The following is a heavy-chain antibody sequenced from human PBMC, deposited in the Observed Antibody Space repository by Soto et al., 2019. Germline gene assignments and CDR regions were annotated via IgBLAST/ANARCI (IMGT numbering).Heavy chain of an antibody. CDR2: IYWDDDK. V-gene: IGHV2-5*02. CDR3: AHSLSRYRITGTTSLDGLTLGDQKNDAFDI. CDR1: GFSLSTSGVG. D-gene: IGHD1-20*01. J-gene: IGHJ3*02. Sequence: QITLKESGPTLVKPTQTLTLTCTFSGFSLSTSGVGVGWIRQPPGKALEWLALIYWDDDKRYSPSLKSRLTIPKDTSKNQVVLTMTNMDPVDTATYYCAHSLSRYRITGTTSLDGLTLGDQKNDAFDIWGQGTMVTVSS.